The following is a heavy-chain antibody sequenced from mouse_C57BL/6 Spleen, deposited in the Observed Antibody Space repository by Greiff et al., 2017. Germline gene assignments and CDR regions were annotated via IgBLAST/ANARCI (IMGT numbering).Heavy chain of an antibody. CDR1: GYTFTSYW. CDR2: IYPGSGST. V-gene: IGHV1-55*01. Sequence: QVQLQQSGAELVKPGASVKMSCKASGYTFTSYWITWVKQRPGQGLEWIGDIYPGSGSTNYNEKFKSKATLTVDTSSSTAYMQLSSLTSEDSAVYYCAREGNDYDDYAMDYWGQGTSVTVSS. D-gene: IGHD2-4*01. J-gene: IGHJ4*01. CDR3: AREGNDYDDYAMDY.